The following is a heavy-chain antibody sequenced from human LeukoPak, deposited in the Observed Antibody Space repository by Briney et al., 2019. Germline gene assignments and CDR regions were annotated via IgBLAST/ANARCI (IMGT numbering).Heavy chain of an antibody. CDR3: ARLGAYVWGSYRYCWFDP. CDR1: SGSISSSSYY. J-gene: IGHJ5*02. Sequence: SETLSLTCTVSSGSISSSSYYWGWIRQPPGKGLEWIGSIYYSGSTYYNPSLKSRVTISVDTSKNQFSLKLSSVTAADTAVYYCARLGAYVWGSYRYCWFDPWGQGTLVTVSS. CDR2: IYYSGST. D-gene: IGHD3-16*02. V-gene: IGHV4-39*07.